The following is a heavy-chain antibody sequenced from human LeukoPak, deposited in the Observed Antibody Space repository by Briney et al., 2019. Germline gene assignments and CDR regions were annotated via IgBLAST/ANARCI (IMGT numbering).Heavy chain of an antibody. CDR1: GGSFRGYY. CDR3: ARDSDSSGYYRHDAFDI. CDR2: INHSGST. V-gene: IGHV4-34*01. J-gene: IGHJ3*02. Sequence: SETLSLTRAVSGGSFRGYYWSWIRHPPGKGLEWIGEINHSGSTNYNPSTKSRVTTSVDTSKNQLSLKLSSATAEHTTVHYCARDSDSSGYYRHDAFDIWGQGTMVTVSS. D-gene: IGHD3-22*01.